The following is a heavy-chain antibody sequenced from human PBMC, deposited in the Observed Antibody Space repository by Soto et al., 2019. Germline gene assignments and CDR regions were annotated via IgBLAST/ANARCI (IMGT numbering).Heavy chain of an antibody. J-gene: IGHJ4*02. D-gene: IGHD3-22*01. V-gene: IGHV1-69*13. CDR3: ARGGSGYTWFNEF. Sequence: SVKVSCKASGGLFSSYPISWVRQVPGQGLEWMGGIIPVFQTAYYTQRFQGRVTITADESTNTAYMELSSLRSEDTAIYYCARGGSGYTWFNEFWGQGTLVTVSS. CDR1: GGLFSSYP. CDR2: IIPVFQTA.